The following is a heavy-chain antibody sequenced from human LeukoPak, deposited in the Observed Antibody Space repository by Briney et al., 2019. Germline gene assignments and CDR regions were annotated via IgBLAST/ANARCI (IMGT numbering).Heavy chain of an antibody. D-gene: IGHD3-9*01. CDR1: GYTFTSYY. CDR2: INPSGGST. V-gene: IGHV1-46*03. Sequence: ASVKDSCKASGYTFTSYYMHWVRQAPGQGLEWMGIINPSGGSTSYAQKFQGRVTMTRDTSMSTVYMELSSLRSEDTAVYYCARGCYDILTGYCFDYWGQGTLVTVSS. J-gene: IGHJ4*02. CDR3: ARGCYDILTGYCFDY.